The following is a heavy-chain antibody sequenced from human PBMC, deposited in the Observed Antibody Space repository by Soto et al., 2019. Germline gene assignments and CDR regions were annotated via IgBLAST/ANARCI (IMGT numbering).Heavy chain of an antibody. D-gene: IGHD3-22*01. CDR2: IYWDDDK. V-gene: IGHV2-5*02. CDR3: AHLSYYYDSSPFDY. CDR1: GFSLSTSGVG. Sequence: QITLKESGPTLVKPTQTLTLTCTFSGFSLSTSGVGVGWIRQPPGKALEWLALIYWDDDKRYSPSLKSRLTITKDTSKSQVVLKMTNMDPVDTATYYCAHLSYYYDSSPFDYWGQGTLVTVSS. J-gene: IGHJ4*02.